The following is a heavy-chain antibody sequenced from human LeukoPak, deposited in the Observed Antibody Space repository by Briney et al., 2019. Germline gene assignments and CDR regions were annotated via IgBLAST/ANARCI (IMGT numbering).Heavy chain of an antibody. D-gene: IGHD2-21*01. CDR1: GGTFSSYA. J-gene: IGHJ6*03. Sequence: GASVKVSCEASGGTFSSYAISWVRQAPGQGLEWMGGIIPIVGTANYAQKCQGRVTITTDESTSTAYMGLSSLRSEDTAVYYCARVVAEGPYYYYMDVWGKGTTVTVSS. V-gene: IGHV1-69*05. CDR2: IIPIVGTA. CDR3: ARVVAEGPYYYYMDV.